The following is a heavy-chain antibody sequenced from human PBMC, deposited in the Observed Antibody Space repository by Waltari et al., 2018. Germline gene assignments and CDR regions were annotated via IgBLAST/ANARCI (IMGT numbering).Heavy chain of an antibody. CDR1: GGTFSSYA. Sequence: QVQLVQSGAEVQKPGSSVKVSCKASGGTFSSYAIRWVRQAPGQGLEWMGRVDPEDGETIYAEKFQGRVTITADKSTSTAYMELSSLRSEDTAVYYCARALYYYDSSGYYYLGYWGQGTLVTVSS. CDR2: VDPEDGET. V-gene: IGHV1-69*10. CDR3: ARALYYYDSSGYYYLGY. D-gene: IGHD3-22*01. J-gene: IGHJ4*02.